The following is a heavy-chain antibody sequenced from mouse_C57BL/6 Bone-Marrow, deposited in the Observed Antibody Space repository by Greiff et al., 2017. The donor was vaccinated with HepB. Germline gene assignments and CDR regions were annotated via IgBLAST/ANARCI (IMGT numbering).Heavy chain of an antibody. D-gene: IGHD2-5*01. CDR1: GFSLTSYG. J-gene: IGHJ4*01. V-gene: IGHV2-6-1*01. CDR2: IWSDGST. Sequence: VNVVESGPGLVAPSQSLSITCTVSGFSLTSYGVHWVRQPPGKGLEWLVVIWSDGSTTYNSALKSRLSISKDNSKSQVFLKMNSLQTDDTAMYYCARHRYSNYYAMDYWGQGTSVTVSS. CDR3: ARHRYSNYYAMDY.